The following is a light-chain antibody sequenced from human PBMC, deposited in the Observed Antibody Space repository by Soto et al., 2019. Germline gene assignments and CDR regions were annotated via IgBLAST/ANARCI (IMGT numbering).Light chain of an antibody. CDR1: QSVSSY. V-gene: IGKV3-11*01. CDR3: QQRSSWPYT. CDR2: DAS. J-gene: IGKJ2*01. Sequence: EIVLTQSPATLSLSPGERATLSCRASQSVSSYLAWYQQKPGKAPRLLIYDASNRATGIPARFSGSGSGTDFTLAISSLEPEDFAVYYCQQRSSWPYTFGQGTKLEIK.